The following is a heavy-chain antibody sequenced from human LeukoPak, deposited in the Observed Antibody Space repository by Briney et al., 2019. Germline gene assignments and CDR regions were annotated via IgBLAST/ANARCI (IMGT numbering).Heavy chain of an antibody. V-gene: IGHV3-74*01. CDR2: INSDGSIT. CDR1: GPTFSTYW. J-gene: IGHJ4*02. Sequence: AGGSLRLSCAASGPTFSTYWMHWVRQAPGKGLVWVSRINSDGSITTYADSVMGRFTISRDDAKNTLYLQMNSLRAEDTAVYYCVSDIGDWGQGTLVTVSS. CDR3: VSDIGD. D-gene: IGHD3-10*01.